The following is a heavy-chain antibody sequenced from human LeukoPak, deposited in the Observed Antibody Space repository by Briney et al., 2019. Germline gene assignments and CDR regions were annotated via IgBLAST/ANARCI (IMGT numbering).Heavy chain of an antibody. CDR1: GYSISSGYY. CDR2: IYHSGST. CDR3: ARQDALVLVIDPHDAFDI. V-gene: IGHV4-38-2*01. J-gene: IGHJ3*02. D-gene: IGHD3-9*01. Sequence: SETLSLTCAVSGYSISSGYYWGWIRQPPGKGLEWIGSIYHSGSTYYNPPLKSRVTISVDTSKNQFSLKLSSVTAADTAVYYCARQDALVLVIDPHDAFDIWGQGTMVTVSS.